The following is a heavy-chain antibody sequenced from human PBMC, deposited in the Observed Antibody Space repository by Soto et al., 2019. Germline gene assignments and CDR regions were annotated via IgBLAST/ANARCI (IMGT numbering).Heavy chain of an antibody. V-gene: IGHV1-69*02. CDR3: AINPRLRGNSSWYNGDAFDI. Sequence: ASVKVSCKASGGTFSSYTISWVRQAPGQGLEWMGRIIPILGIANYAQKFQGRVTITADKSTSTAYMELSSLRSEDTAVYYCAINPRLRGNSSWYNGDAFDIWSQGTMVTVSS. D-gene: IGHD6-13*01. CDR2: IIPILGIA. J-gene: IGHJ3*02. CDR1: GGTFSSYT.